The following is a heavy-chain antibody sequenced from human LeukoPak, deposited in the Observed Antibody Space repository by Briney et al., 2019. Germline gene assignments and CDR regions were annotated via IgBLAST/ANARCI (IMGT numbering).Heavy chain of an antibody. D-gene: IGHD2-15*01. Sequence: SETLSLTCAVYGGSFSGYYWSWIRQPPGKGLEWIGSIYYSGSTYYNPSLKSRVTISVDTSKNQFSLKLSSVTAADTAVYYCATLKGYCSGGSCYGYYGMDVWGQGTTVTVSS. CDR2: IYYSGST. V-gene: IGHV4-34*01. CDR3: ATLKGYCSGGSCYGYYGMDV. CDR1: GGSFSGYY. J-gene: IGHJ6*02.